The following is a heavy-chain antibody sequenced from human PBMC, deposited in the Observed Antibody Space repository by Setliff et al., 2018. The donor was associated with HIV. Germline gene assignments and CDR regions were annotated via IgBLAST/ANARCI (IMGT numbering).Heavy chain of an antibody. D-gene: IGHD6-13*01. V-gene: IGHV3-21*01. CDR2: ISGNSDHI. J-gene: IGHJ3*02. CDR1: RFTFSYYN. CDR3: ARGYSTNWLAAFDI. Sequence: GGSLRLSCAASRFTFSYYNMYWLRQAPGEGLEWVSSISGNSDHIYYADSVKGRFTISRDNAKNSLYLQMNSLRAEGTALYYCARGYSTNWLAAFDIWGQGTMVTVSS.